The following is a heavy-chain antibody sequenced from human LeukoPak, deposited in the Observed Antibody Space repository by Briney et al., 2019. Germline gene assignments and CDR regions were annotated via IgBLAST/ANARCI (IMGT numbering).Heavy chain of an antibody. CDR1: GFTFSSYA. CDR3: ANADDSSGYYSLGYFDY. D-gene: IGHD3-22*01. CDR2: ISGSGGST. Sequence: GGSLRLSCAASGFTFSSYAMSWVRQAPGKGLEWVSAISGSGGSTYYADSVKGRFTNSRDNSKNTLYLQMNSLRAEDTAVYYCANADDSSGYYSLGYFDYWGQGTLVTVSS. V-gene: IGHV3-23*01. J-gene: IGHJ4*02.